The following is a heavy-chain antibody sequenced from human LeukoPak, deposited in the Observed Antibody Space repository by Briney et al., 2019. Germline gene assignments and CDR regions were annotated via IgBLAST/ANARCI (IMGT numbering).Heavy chain of an antibody. CDR2: ISSNGDNT. Sequence: GGSLRLSCSVSGFTFSTFAMNWVRQAQGKGLEYVSAISSNGDNTYYADSVKGRFTISRDNSKNTLYLQMSSLRADDTAVYYCVRGTGYWGQGTLVTVSS. J-gene: IGHJ4*02. V-gene: IGHV3-64D*06. CDR1: GFTFSTFA. CDR3: VRGTGY.